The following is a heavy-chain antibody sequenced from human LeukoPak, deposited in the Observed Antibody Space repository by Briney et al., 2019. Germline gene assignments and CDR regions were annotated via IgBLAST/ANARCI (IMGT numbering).Heavy chain of an antibody. J-gene: IGHJ4*02. CDR3: ARDPGEYYFDY. CDR2: IYYSGST. CDR1: GGSFSGYY. V-gene: IGHV4-59*01. Sequence: SETLSLTCAVYGGSFSGYYWSWIRQPPGKGLEWIGYIYYSGSTNYNPSLKSRVTISVDTSKNQFSLKLSSVTAADTAVYYCARDPGEYYFDYWGQGTLVTVSS.